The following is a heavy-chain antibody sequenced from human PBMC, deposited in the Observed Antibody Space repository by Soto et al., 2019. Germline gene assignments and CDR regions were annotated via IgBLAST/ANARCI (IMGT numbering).Heavy chain of an antibody. CDR2: VQSNHVT. J-gene: IGHJ6*02. CDR1: GFTLGRYA. CDR3: AKILSTVTTDYYGMDA. V-gene: IGHV3-23*01. D-gene: IGHD4-17*01. Sequence: GGSLRLSCQVSGFTLGRYAMSWFRQAPGKGLEWVALVQSNHVTYYADSVKGRFTISRDNPKNTVDLQMNSLRPEDTAVYYCAKILSTVTTDYYGMDAWGQGTTVTVSS.